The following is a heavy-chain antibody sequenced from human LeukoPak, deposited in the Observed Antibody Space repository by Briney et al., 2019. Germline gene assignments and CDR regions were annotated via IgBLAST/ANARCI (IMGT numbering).Heavy chain of an antibody. D-gene: IGHD4-17*01. CDR3: ARVNYDYGAYVGAFDI. Sequence: GGSLRLSCAASGFTFSSYAMHWVRQAPGKGLEWVAVIWYDGSNKYYVDSVKGRFTISRDNSKNTLSLQMNSLRAEDTAVYYCARVNYDYGAYVGAFDIWGQGTMVTVSS. CDR1: GFTFSSYA. J-gene: IGHJ3*02. V-gene: IGHV3-33*01. CDR2: IWYDGSNK.